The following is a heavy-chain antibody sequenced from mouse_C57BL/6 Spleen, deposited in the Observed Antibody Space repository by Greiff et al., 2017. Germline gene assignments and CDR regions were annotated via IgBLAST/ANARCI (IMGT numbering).Heavy chain of an antibody. CDR1: GYAFSSSW. Sequence: VKLMESGPELVKPGASVKISCKASGYAFSSSWMNWVKQRPGKGLEWIGRIYPGDGDTNYNGKFKGKATLTADKSSSTAYMQLSSLTSEDSAVYFCARDYGSSSGPFAYWGQGTLVTVSA. CDR2: IYPGDGDT. V-gene: IGHV1-82*01. J-gene: IGHJ3*01. CDR3: ARDYGSSSGPFAY. D-gene: IGHD1-1*01.